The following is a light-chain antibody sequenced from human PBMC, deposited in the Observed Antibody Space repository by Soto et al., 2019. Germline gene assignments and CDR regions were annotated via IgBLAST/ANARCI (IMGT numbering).Light chain of an antibody. J-gene: IGKJ4*01. Sequence: DIQMTQSPSTLSASVGDRVTITCRASQSISSWLDWYQHKPGKAPNLLIYKASSLESGVPSRFSGSGSGTEFTLTVSSLQPDDLATYYCQQYDSYPLTFGGGTKVEIK. CDR3: QQYDSYPLT. CDR2: KAS. CDR1: QSISSW. V-gene: IGKV1-5*03.